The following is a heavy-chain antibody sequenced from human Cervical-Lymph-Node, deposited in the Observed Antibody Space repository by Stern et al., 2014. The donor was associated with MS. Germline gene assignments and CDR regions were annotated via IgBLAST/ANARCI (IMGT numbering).Heavy chain of an antibody. D-gene: IGHD3-22*01. CDR3: ARYQYYYDTSGFDY. Sequence: EVHLVESGGGLVKPGGSLRLSCAASGFTFSSYSMNWVRQAPGKGLEWVSSISSSSYIYYADSVKCRFTISRDNAKNSLYLQMNSLRAEDTAVYYCARYQYYYDTSGFDYWGQGTLVTVSS. CDR1: GFTFSSYS. J-gene: IGHJ4*02. V-gene: IGHV3-21*01. CDR2: ISSSSYI.